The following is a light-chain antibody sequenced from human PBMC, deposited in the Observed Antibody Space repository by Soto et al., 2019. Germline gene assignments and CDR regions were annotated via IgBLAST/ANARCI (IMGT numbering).Light chain of an antibody. CDR2: GAS. Sequence: EIVLTQSPGTLSLSPGERATLSCRASQSVSSSYLAWYQQKPGQAPRLLIYGASSRATGIPDRFSGSGSGTDFPLTISRLEPEDLAVYYCQQYGSSPRVTFGQGTRLEIK. J-gene: IGKJ5*01. V-gene: IGKV3-20*01. CDR1: QSVSSSY. CDR3: QQYGSSPRVT.